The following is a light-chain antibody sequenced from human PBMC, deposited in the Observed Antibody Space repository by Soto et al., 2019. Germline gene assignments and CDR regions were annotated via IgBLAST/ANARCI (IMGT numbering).Light chain of an antibody. CDR2: DAS. V-gene: IGKV1-5*01. CDR1: QSISSW. Sequence: DIQMTQSPSTLSASVGDRVTITCRASQSISSWLAWYQQKPGKAPKLLIYDASSLESGVPSRFSGGGSGTEFTLTISSLQPDDFATYYCQQYNSYSGMFGQGTKVDIK. J-gene: IGKJ1*01. CDR3: QQYNSYSGM.